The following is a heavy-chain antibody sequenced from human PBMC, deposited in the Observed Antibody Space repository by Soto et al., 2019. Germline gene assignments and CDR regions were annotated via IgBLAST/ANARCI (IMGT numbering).Heavy chain of an antibody. CDR3: AALTGATFH. CDR2: IYHSGST. Sequence: SETLSLTCAVSGGSISSGGYSWSWIRQPPGKGLEWIGYIYHSGSTYYNPSLKSRVTISVDRSKNQFSLKLSSVTASDTAMYYCAALTGATFHWGQGTLVTVSS. J-gene: IGHJ4*02. D-gene: IGHD1-20*01. V-gene: IGHV4-30-2*01. CDR1: GGSISSGGYS.